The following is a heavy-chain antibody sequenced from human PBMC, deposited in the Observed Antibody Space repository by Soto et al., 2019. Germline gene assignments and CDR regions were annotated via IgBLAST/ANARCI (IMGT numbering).Heavy chain of an antibody. J-gene: IGHJ4*02. CDR2: IIPIFGTA. CDR1: GGTFSSYA. V-gene: IGHV1-69*13. Sequence: SVKVSCKASGGTFSSYAISWVRQAPGQGLEWMGGIIPIFGTANYAQKFQGGVTITADESTSTAYMELSSLRSEDTAVYYCARDRQQLVLGYYFDYWGQGTLVTVSS. CDR3: ARDRQQLVLGYYFDY. D-gene: IGHD6-13*01.